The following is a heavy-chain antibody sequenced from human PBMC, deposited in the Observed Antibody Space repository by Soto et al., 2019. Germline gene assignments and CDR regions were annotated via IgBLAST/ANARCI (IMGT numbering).Heavy chain of an antibody. CDR3: ARGREHAFDI. CDR1: GFTFSDSA. J-gene: IGHJ3*02. CDR2: ITSTSSTI. V-gene: IGHV3-48*01. Sequence: EVQLVESGGGLVQPGGSLRLSCAASGFTFSDSAMNWVRQAPGKGLDWLSFITSTSSTILYADSVKGRFTISRDKAKNSLYVQMTSLRAEGTAVYYFARGREHAFDIWGHSTMVAVSS.